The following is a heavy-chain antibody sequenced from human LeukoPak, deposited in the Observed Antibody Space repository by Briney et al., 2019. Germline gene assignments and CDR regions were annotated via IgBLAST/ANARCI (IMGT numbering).Heavy chain of an antibody. CDR2: ISTSGNTI. J-gene: IGHJ4*02. D-gene: IGHD6-19*01. CDR1: GFTFSSYE. Sequence: GGSLRLSCAASGFTFSSYEMNWVRQAPGKGLEWVSYISTSGNTIYYADSVKGRFTISRDNAKNSLYLQLNSLRAEDTAVYYCAREGGGWYFNYWGQGTLVIVSS. V-gene: IGHV3-48*03. CDR3: AREGGGWYFNY.